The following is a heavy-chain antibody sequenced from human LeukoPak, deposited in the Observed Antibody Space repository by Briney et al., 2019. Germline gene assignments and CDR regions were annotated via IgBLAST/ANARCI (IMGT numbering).Heavy chain of an antibody. J-gene: IGHJ6*02. CDR2: IYYSGSA. CDR3: ARDDLGDFPYYYYGMDV. D-gene: IGHD3-10*01. Sequence: SETLSLTCTVSGGSISSSGYYWAWIRQHPGKGLEWIGYIYYSGSAYYNPSLKSRVTISVDTSKNQFSLKLSSVTAADTAVYYCARDDLGDFPYYYYGMDVWGQGTTVTVSS. V-gene: IGHV4-31*03. CDR1: GGSISSSGYY.